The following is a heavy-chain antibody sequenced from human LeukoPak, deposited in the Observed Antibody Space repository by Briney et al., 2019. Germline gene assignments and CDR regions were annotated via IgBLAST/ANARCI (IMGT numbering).Heavy chain of an antibody. J-gene: IGHJ4*02. CDR3: ARDRDGYSQIDS. CDR2: IYYSGST. D-gene: IGHD5-24*01. CDR1: GGSISSSSYY. Sequence: PSETLSLTCTVSGGSISSSSYYWGWIRQPPGKGLEWIGSIYYSGSTYYNPSLKSRVTISVDTSKNQFSLKLSSVTAADTAVYYCARDRDGYSQIDSWGQGTLVTVSS. V-gene: IGHV4-39*07.